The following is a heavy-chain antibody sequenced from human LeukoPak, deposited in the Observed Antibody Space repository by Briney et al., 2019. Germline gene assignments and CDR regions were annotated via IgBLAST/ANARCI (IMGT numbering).Heavy chain of an antibody. CDR3: ARVVAATPDY. CDR2: IYRSGST. CDR1: GYSINSGYY. D-gene: IGHD2-15*01. V-gene: IGHV4-38-2*02. Sequence: SETLSLTCTVSGYSINSGYYWVWIRQPPGKGLEWIGSIYRSGSTNYNPSLKSRVTISVDTSKNQFSLKVSSVTAADTAVYYCARVVAATPDYWGQGTLVTVSS. J-gene: IGHJ4*02.